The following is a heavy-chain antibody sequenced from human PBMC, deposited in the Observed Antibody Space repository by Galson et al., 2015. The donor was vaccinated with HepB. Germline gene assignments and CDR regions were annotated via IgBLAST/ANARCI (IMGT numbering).Heavy chain of an antibody. J-gene: IGHJ4*02. CDR3: ARESGSVIHY. Sequence: SLRLSCAVSGFTFSNYGMHWVRQAPGKGLEWVAVIWHDGSQHYYADSVKGRFTISRDSSKNTLYLQMDSVRVEDTAIYYCARESGSVIHYWGQGAQVTVSS. CDR1: GFTFSNYG. V-gene: IGHV3-33*01. D-gene: IGHD2-21*01. CDR2: IWHDGSQH.